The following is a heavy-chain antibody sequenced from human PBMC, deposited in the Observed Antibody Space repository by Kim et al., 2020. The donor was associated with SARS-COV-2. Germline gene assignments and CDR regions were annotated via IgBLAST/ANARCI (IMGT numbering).Heavy chain of an antibody. J-gene: IGHJ4*01. V-gene: IGHV4-59*08. CDR3: ARLPPYGSGNGGPFDY. D-gene: IGHD3-10*01. Sequence: SETLSLTCAVSGGSLISYYWSWIRQPPGKGLEWIGYIYYSGTTNYNPSLKSRVTISVDTSKNQFSLRLNSVTAADTAVYYCARLPPYGSGNGGPFDYWG. CDR2: IYYSGTT. CDR1: GGSLISYY.